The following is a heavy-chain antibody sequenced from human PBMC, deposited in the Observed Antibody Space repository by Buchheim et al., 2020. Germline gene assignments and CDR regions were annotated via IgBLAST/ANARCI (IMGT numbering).Heavy chain of an antibody. CDR1: GFPFSDYN. D-gene: IGHD5-24*01. Sequence: EVQLVESGGGLVQPGGSLRLSCAASGFPFSDYNMIWVRQAPGKGLEWVSHIDRSSTTSYAKSVKGRFTISRDDAKNSLYLQMSSLRAEDTAVYYCARSPNGFFDLWGQGTL. J-gene: IGHJ4*02. CDR3: ARSPNGFFDL. V-gene: IGHV3-69-1*02. CDR2: IDRSSTT.